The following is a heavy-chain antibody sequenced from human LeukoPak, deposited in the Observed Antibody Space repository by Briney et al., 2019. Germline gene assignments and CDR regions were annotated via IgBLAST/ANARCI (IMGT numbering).Heavy chain of an antibody. J-gene: IGHJ3*02. CDR1: GGSISSGSYY. D-gene: IGHD3-22*01. CDR2: IYTSGST. CDR3: ARVYYDSSGDSAFDI. Sequence: SQTLSLTCTVSGGSISSGSYYWSWIRQHAGKGLEWIGRIYTSGSTNYNPSLKSRVTISVDTSKNQFSLELSSVTAADTAVYYCARVYYDSSGDSAFDIWGQGTMVTVSS. V-gene: IGHV4-61*02.